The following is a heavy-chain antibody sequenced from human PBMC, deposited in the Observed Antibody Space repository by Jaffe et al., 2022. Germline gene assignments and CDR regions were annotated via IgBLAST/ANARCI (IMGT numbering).Heavy chain of an antibody. CDR3: AGGPTWIQLWPSKGGVFDY. CDR1: GGTFSSYA. Sequence: QVQLVQSGAEVKKPGSSVKVSCKASGGTFSSYAISWVRQAPGQGLEWMGGIIPIFGTANYAQKFQGRVTITADESTSTAYMELSSLRSEDTAVYYCAGGPTWIQLWPSKGGVFDYWGQGTLVTVSS. D-gene: IGHD5-18*01. V-gene: IGHV1-69*01. J-gene: IGHJ4*02. CDR2: IIPIFGTA.